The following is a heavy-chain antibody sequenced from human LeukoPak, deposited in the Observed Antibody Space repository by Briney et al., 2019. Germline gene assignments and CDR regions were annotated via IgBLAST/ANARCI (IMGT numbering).Heavy chain of an antibody. V-gene: IGHV3-21*01. CDR3: AGDPYSGGYWNYYYYYMDV. CDR2: ITSSSSYI. CDR1: GFTFSSYN. Sequence: GGSLRLSCAASGFTFSSYNMNWVRQAPGKGLEWVSSITSSSSYIYYADSVKGRFTISRDNAKNSLFLQMNSLTAEDTAVYYCAGDPYSGGYWNYYYYYMDVWGKGTTVTIPS. D-gene: IGHD1-26*01. J-gene: IGHJ6*03.